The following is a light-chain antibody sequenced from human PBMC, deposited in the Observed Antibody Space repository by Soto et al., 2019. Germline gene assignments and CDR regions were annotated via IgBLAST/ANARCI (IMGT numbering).Light chain of an antibody. CDR1: QSVSSSY. V-gene: IGKV3-20*01. J-gene: IGKJ1*01. CDR3: QQYGSSSWT. CDR2: NAS. Sequence: EIVLTQSPGTLSLSPGERATLSCRASQSVSSSYLAWYQQKPGQAPRILIYNASSRATGIPDRFSGSGSETDFTLTISRLEPEDFAVYYCQQYGSSSWTFGQGTKVEIK.